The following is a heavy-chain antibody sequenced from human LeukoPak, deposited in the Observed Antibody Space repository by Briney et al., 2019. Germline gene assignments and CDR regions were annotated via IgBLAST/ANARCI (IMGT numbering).Heavy chain of an antibody. Sequence: GGSLRLSCAASGLTFDDYAMHWVRQAPGKGLEWVSLISGDGGSTYYADSVKGRFTISRDNSKNSLYLQMNSLRTEDTALYYCAKDPHVLRGGYNWFDPWGQGTLVTVSS. CDR2: ISGDGGST. V-gene: IGHV3-43*02. CDR1: GLTFDDYA. J-gene: IGHJ5*02. CDR3: AKDPHVLRGGYNWFDP.